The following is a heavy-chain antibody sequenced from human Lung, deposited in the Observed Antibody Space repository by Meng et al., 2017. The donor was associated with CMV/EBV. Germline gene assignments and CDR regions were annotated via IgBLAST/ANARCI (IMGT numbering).Heavy chain of an antibody. Sequence: ESXKISXAASGFIFSNYAMTWVRQAPGKGLEWVSGISGIGGSIYYAESVKGRFAISRDNSRNTLYLQMNNLRAEDTAKYYCAKIGYCSTASCNTWGYCDYWGQGTXVTVSS. CDR3: AKIGYCSTASCNTWGYCDY. CDR1: GFIFSNYA. D-gene: IGHD2-2*02. V-gene: IGHV3-23*01. J-gene: IGHJ4*02. CDR2: ISGIGGSI.